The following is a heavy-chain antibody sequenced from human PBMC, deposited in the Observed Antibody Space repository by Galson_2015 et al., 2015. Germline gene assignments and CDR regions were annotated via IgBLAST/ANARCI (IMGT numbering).Heavy chain of an antibody. V-gene: IGHV3-74*01. J-gene: IGHJ4*02. CDR2: INSDGSIG. CDR1: GFTFSSYW. Sequence: SLRLSCAASGFTFSSYWMHWVRQAPGKGLEWVSRINSDGSIGTYADSVQGRFTISRDTAKNTLYLQMDRLRADGTAVYYCTRVGGYDRPGGDYCGQGTLGTVSS. D-gene: IGHD5-12*01. CDR3: TRVGGYDRPGGDY.